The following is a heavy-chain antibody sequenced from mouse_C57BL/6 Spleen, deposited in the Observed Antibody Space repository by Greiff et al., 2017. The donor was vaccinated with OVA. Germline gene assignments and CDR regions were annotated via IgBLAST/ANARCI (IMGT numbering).Heavy chain of an antibody. Sequence: VQLKESGPGLVKPSQSLSLTCSVTGYSITSGYYWNWIRQFPGNKLEWMGYISYDGSNNYNPSLKNRISITRDTSKNQFFLKLNSVTTEDTATYYCATGTDFDYWGQGTTLTVSS. J-gene: IGHJ2*01. CDR3: ATGTDFDY. V-gene: IGHV3-6*01. D-gene: IGHD4-1*01. CDR2: ISYDGSN. CDR1: GYSITSGYY.